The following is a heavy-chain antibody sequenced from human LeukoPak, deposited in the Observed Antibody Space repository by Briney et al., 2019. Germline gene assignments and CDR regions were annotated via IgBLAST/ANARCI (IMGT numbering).Heavy chain of an antibody. Sequence: GGSLRLSCGASGFTFSSYSMNWVRQAPGKGPEWVSSISSSSSYIYYADSVKGRFTVSRDNAKKSLYLQMNSLRAEDTAVYYCVRDRGRYDSSGYYYEGYFDYWGQGTLVTVSS. CDR1: GFTFSSYS. J-gene: IGHJ4*02. CDR2: ISSSSSYI. V-gene: IGHV3-21*01. CDR3: VRDRGRYDSSGYYYEGYFDY. D-gene: IGHD3-22*01.